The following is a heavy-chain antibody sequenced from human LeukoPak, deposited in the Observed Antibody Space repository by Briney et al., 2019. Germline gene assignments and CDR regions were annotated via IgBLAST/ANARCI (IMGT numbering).Heavy chain of an antibody. CDR2: ISYDGSNK. D-gene: IGHD1-7*01. CDR3: ARDDGLELGLREYYFDY. CDR1: GFTFSSYA. Sequence: GGSLRLSCAASGFTFSSYAMHWVRQVPGKGLEWVAVISYDGSNKYYADSVKGRFTISRDNSKNTLYLQMNSLRAEDTAVYYCARDDGLELGLREYYFDYWGQGTLVTVSS. V-gene: IGHV3-30-3*01. J-gene: IGHJ4*02.